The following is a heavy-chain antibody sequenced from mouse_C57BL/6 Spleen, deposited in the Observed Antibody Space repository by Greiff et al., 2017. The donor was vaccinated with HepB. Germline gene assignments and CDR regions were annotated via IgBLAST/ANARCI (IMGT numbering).Heavy chain of an antibody. V-gene: IGHV5-17*01. CDR2: ISSGSSTI. D-gene: IGHD1-1*01. CDR3: ARTYYYGSSYVAY. CDR1: GFTFSDYG. Sequence: EVMLVESGGGLVKPGGSLKLSCAASGFTFSDYGMHWVRQAPEKGLEWVAYISSGSSTIYYADTVKGRFTISRDNDKNTLFLQMTSLRSEDTAMYYCARTYYYGSSYVAYWGQGTLVTVSA. J-gene: IGHJ3*01.